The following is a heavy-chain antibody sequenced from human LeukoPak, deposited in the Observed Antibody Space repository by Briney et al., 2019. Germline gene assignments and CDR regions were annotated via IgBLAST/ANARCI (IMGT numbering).Heavy chain of an antibody. CDR2: INHSGGT. CDR1: GGSFIGYD. J-gene: IGHJ5*02. Sequence: SETLSLTCAVYGGSFIGYDWTWIRQPPGRGLEWIGEINHSGGTNYNPSLKSRVTISVDTSKNQFSLKLSSVTAADTAVYYCASLARGGNWFDPWGQGTLVTVSS. V-gene: IGHV4-34*01. D-gene: IGHD6-6*01. CDR3: ASLARGGNWFDP.